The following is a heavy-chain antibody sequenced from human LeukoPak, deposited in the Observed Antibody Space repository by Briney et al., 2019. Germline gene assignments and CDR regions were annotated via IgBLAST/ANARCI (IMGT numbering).Heavy chain of an antibody. CDR1: GFTFSDYY. Sequence: GGSLRLSCAASGFTFSDYYMSWIRQAPGKGLEWVSYISSSGSTIYYADSVKGRFTISRDSAKNSLYLQMNSLRAEDTAVYYCARYRITMVQGVTVFDYWGQGTLVTVSS. V-gene: IGHV3-11*01. D-gene: IGHD3-10*01. CDR3: ARYRITMVQGVTVFDY. J-gene: IGHJ4*02. CDR2: ISSSGSTI.